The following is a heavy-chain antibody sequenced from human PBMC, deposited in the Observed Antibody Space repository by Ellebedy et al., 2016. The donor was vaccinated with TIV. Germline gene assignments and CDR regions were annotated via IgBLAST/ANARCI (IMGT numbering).Heavy chain of an antibody. CDR3: ARDRGTQGVRGMDV. J-gene: IGHJ6*02. CDR2: IGTAGDT. D-gene: IGHD1-7*01. V-gene: IGHV3-13*01. CDR1: GFIFSTYD. Sequence: GESLKISCAASGFIFSTYDLHWVRQVTGKGLEWVSGIGTAGDTYYLGSVQGRFTISKDIARNSLYLQMNSLRAGDTANYYCARDRGTQGVRGMDVWGQGTTVTVSS.